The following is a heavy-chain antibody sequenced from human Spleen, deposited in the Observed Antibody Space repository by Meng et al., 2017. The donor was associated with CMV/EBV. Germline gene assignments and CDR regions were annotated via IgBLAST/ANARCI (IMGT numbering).Heavy chain of an antibody. CDR3: ARPELETDDYYYYYGMDV. J-gene: IGHJ6*02. CDR2: IIPIFGTA. CDR1: GYSFTWYY. D-gene: IGHD1-1*01. Sequence: SVKVSCKASGYSFTWYYMQWVRQAPGQGLEWMGGIIPIFGTANYAQKFQGRVTITTDESTSTAYMELSSLRSEDTAVYYCARPELETDDYYYYYGMDVWGQGTTVTVSS. V-gene: IGHV1-69*05.